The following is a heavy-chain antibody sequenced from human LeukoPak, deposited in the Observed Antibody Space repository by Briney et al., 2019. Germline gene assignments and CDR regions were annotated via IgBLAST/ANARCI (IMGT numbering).Heavy chain of an antibody. V-gene: IGHV1-24*01. Sequence: SVKVSCKISGYTLTDVSMHWVRQAPGKGLEWMGGFDPEGGETIYAQKFQGRVTMTEDPFADTAYMELRSLSSEDTAVYYCGIGRKFDWLLCHHWGQGTLVTVSS. CDR1: GYTLTDVS. CDR2: FDPEGGET. J-gene: IGHJ5*02. CDR3: GIGRKFDWLLCHH. D-gene: IGHD3-9*01.